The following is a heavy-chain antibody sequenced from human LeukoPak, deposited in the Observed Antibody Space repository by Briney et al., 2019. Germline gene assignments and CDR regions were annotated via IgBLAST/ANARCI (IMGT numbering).Heavy chain of an antibody. CDR3: ARTGGYYYGMDV. J-gene: IGHJ6*02. V-gene: IGHV3-20*04. Sequence: GESLRLSCAASGFTFDDYGVSWVRQAPGKGLEWVSGINWNGGSTGYADSVKGRFTISRDNAKNYLYLQMNCLRAEDTALYYCARTGGYYYGMDVWGQGTTVTVSS. D-gene: IGHD1-14*01. CDR1: GFTFDDYG. CDR2: INWNGGST.